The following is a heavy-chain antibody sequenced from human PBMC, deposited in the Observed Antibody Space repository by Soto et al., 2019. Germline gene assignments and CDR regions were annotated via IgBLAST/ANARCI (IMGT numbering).Heavy chain of an antibody. CDR3: ARHSPWSPTQYYFDY. D-gene: IGHD3-3*01. CDR1: GGSISSYY. J-gene: IGHJ4*02. Sequence: SETLSLTCTVSGGSISSYYWSWIRQPPGKGLEWIGYIYYSGSTNYYPSLKSRVTISVDTSKNQFSLKLSSVTAADTAVYYCARHSPWSPTQYYFDYWGQGTLVTVSS. CDR2: IYYSGST. V-gene: IGHV4-59*08.